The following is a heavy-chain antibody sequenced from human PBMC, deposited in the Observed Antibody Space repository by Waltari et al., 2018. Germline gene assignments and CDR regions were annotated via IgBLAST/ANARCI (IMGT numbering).Heavy chain of an antibody. J-gene: IGHJ4*02. CDR2: IYYRGTD. D-gene: IGHD3-10*01. CDR1: GGSISSSSYY. V-gene: IGHV4-39*07. Sequence: QLQLQESGPGLVKPSETLSLTCTVSGGSISSSSYYWGWIRQPPGKGLEWIGSIYYRGTDYSNPSAKSRCTISVDASKTQFSRELGSVAAAGTAVYYWARVGRGRWSSDYWGQGTLVTVSS. CDR3: ARVGRGRWSSDY.